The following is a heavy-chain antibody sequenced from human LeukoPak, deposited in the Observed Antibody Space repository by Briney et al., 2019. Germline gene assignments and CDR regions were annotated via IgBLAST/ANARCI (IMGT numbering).Heavy chain of an antibody. CDR2: IDTNTGSP. CDR3: ARTGTACTDGSCYSADF. D-gene: IGHD2-15*01. CDR1: GYTFNNYA. J-gene: IGHJ4*02. V-gene: IGHV7-4-1*02. Sequence: ASVKVSCKTSGYTFNNYAMNWLRQAPGQGLEWMGWIDTNTGSPMYAQGFTGRIVFSLDTSVTTAYLQISSLKPEDTAVYYCARTGTACTDGSCYSADFWGQETLVTVSS.